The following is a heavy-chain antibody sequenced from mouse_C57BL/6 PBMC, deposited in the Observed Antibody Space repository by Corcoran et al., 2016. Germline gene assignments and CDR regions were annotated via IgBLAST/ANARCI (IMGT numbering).Heavy chain of an antibody. CDR3: ARWLRDPAV. CDR2: INTYSGVP. D-gene: IGHD3-2*02. V-gene: IGHV9-3*01. J-gene: IGHJ1*03. CDR1: GYTFTTYG. Sequence: QIQLVQSGPELKKPGETVKISCKASGYTFTTYGMSWVKQAPGKGLKWMGWINTYSGVPTYADDFKGRFAFSLETSASTAYLQINNLKNEDTATYFCARWLRDPAVWGTGTTVTVSS.